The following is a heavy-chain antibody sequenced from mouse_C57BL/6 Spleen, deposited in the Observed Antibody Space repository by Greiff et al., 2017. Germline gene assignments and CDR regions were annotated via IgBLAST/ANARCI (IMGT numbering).Heavy chain of an antibody. CDR1: GYTFTSYW. CDR2: IDPSDSVT. J-gene: IGHJ2*01. D-gene: IGHD1-1*01. V-gene: IGHV1-52*01. CDR3: ARVTKVKGFDY. Sequence: VQLQQPGAELVRPGSSVKLSCKASGYTFTSYWMHWVKQRPIQGLEWLGNIDPSDSVTHYTPPFKDKATLTVDKSSSTAYMQLSSLTSEDSAVYYGARVTKVKGFDYWGQGTTLTVSS.